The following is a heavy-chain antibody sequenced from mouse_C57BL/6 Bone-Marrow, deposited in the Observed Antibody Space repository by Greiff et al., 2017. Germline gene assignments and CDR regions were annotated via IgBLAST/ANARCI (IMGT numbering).Heavy chain of an antibody. Sequence: VKLMESGAELVKPGASVKMSCKASGYTFTTYPIEWMKQNHGKSLEWIGNFHPYNDDTKYNEKFKGKATLTVEKSSSTVYLELSRLTSDDSAVYYCAITTVVAPYGYFDVWGTGTTVTVSS. CDR3: AITTVVAPYGYFDV. J-gene: IGHJ1*03. CDR1: GYTFTTYP. D-gene: IGHD1-1*01. V-gene: IGHV1-47*01. CDR2: FHPYNDDT.